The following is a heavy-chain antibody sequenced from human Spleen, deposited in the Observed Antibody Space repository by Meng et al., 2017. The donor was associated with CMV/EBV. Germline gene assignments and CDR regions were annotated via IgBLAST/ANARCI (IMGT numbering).Heavy chain of an antibody. CDR1: GGSISSYY. CDR2: IYYSGST. J-gene: IGHJ6*02. CDR3: ARGVGYCSGGSCYSHYYYGMDV. Sequence: SETLSLTCTVSGGSISSYYWSWIRQPPGKGLEWIGYIYYSGSTNYNPSLKSRVTISVDTSKNQFSLKLSSATAADTAVYYCARGVGYCSGGSCYSHYYYGMDVWGQGTTVTVSS. V-gene: IGHV4-59*01. D-gene: IGHD2-15*01.